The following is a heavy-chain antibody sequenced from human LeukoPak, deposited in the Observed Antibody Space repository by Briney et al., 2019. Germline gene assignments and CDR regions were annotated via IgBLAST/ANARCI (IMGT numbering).Heavy chain of an antibody. J-gene: IGHJ5*02. CDR1: GGSFSGYY. V-gene: IGHV4-34*01. Sequence: PSETLSLTCAVYGGSFSGYYWSWIRQPPGKGLEWIGEINHSGSTNYNPSLKSRVTISVDTSKNQFSLKLSSVTAADTAVYYCARGSNTMARGVSITIDPWGQGTLVTVSS. CDR3: ARGSNTMARGVSITIDP. D-gene: IGHD3-10*01. CDR2: INHSGST.